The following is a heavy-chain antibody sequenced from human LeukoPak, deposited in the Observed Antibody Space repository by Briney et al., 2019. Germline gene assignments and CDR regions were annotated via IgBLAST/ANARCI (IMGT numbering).Heavy chain of an antibody. D-gene: IGHD5/OR15-5a*01. Sequence: NTSETLSLTCAVYGGSFSGYYWSWIRQPPGKGLEWIGYIYYSGSTNYNPSLKSRVTISVDTSENQFSLKLSSVTAADTALYYCAKYVSTGWFDPWGQGTLVTVSS. V-gene: IGHV4-59*08. CDR1: GGSFSGYY. J-gene: IGHJ5*02. CDR3: AKYVSTGWFDP. CDR2: IYYSGST.